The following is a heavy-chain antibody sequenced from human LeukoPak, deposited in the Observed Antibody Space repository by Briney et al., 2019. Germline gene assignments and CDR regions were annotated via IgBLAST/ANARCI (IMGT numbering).Heavy chain of an antibody. CDR2: IYSGGST. J-gene: IGHJ4*02. Sequence: GGSLRLSCAASGFTVSSNYMNWVRQAPGKGLEWVSIIYSGGSTYYADSVKGRFTISRDNSENTLYLQMNSLRAEDTAVYYCAKMVREFYTIPYYFDYWGQGTLVTVSS. V-gene: IGHV3-66*01. CDR1: GFTVSSNY. CDR3: AKMVREFYTIPYYFDY. D-gene: IGHD2-8*01.